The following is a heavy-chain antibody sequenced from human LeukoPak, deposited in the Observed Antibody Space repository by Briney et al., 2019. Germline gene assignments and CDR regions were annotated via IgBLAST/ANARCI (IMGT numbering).Heavy chain of an antibody. D-gene: IGHD3-22*01. Sequence: GESLKISCKAAGDSLINHWIGWVRQMPGKGLDWMGIIYPGNADATYSPSFQGQVTISADRYTTTVYLQWSSVKAADTAMYYCARQGAYDNSGYSFDYWGQGTLVTVSS. CDR3: ARQGAYDNSGYSFDY. CDR1: GDSLINHW. CDR2: IYPGNADA. J-gene: IGHJ4*02. V-gene: IGHV5-51*01.